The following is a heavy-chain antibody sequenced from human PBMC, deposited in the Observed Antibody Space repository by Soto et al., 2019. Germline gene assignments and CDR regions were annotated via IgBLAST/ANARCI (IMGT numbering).Heavy chain of an antibody. V-gene: IGHV4-4*07. CDR3: AVDYGGNCFDY. D-gene: IGHD2-21*01. J-gene: IGHJ4*02. Sequence: PSETLSLTCTVSGGSNSIYYWSWIRQPAGKGLEWIGRIFTSESTNYNPSLKSRVTMSADTSMNQFSLKLRSVTAADTAVYYCAVDYGGNCFDYWGQGIRVTVSS. CDR2: IFTSEST. CDR1: GGSNSIYY.